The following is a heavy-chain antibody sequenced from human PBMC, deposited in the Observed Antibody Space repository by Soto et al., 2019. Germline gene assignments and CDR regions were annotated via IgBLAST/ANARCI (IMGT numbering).Heavy chain of an antibody. CDR2: MNPGSGKT. J-gene: IGHJ5*02. Sequence: ASVKVSCKASGYTFINFDISWVRQAAGQGLEWLGWMNPGSGKTGYASKFQGRVAMTRDASTGTSHLELSSLTSDDTAVYYCARMASAGTLNWFDPWGQGTLVTSPQ. V-gene: IGHV1-8*02. CDR1: GYTFINFD. CDR3: ARMASAGTLNWFDP. D-gene: IGHD6-13*01.